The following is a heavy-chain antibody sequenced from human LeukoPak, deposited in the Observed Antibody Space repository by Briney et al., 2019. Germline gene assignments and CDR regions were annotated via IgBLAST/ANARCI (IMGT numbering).Heavy chain of an antibody. V-gene: IGHV1-46*01. D-gene: IGHD6-13*01. CDR1: DYTFTSYG. J-gene: IGHJ4*02. Sequence: GASVKVSCKASDYTFTSYGISWVRQAPGQGLEWMGIINPTGGSTTYAQKFQGRVTMTRDMSTSTVYMELSSLRSEDTAMYYCARSNQNFSPNSSPGHWGQGTLVTVSS. CDR2: INPTGGST. CDR3: ARSNQNFSPNSSPGH.